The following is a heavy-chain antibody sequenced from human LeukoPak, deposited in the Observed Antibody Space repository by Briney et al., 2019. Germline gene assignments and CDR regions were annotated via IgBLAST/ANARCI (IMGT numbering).Heavy chain of an antibody. CDR3: ARLGVVVVPEQHSDGMDV. V-gene: IGHV5-51*01. J-gene: IGHJ6*02. CDR2: IYPGDSDT. D-gene: IGHD2-2*01. Sequence: GESLKISCKGSGYSFTSYWIGWVRQMPGKGLEWMGIIYPGDSDTRYSPSFQGQVTISADKSISTAYLQWSSLKASDTAMYYCARLGVVVVPEQHSDGMDVWGQGTTVTVSS. CDR1: GYSFTSYW.